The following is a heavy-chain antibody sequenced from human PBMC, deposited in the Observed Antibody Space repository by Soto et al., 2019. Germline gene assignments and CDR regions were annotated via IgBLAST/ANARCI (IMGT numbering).Heavy chain of an antibody. V-gene: IGHV3-33*06. CDR1: GFTFSSYG. J-gene: IGHJ4*02. CDR3: AKGGY. CDR2: IWYDGSNK. Sequence: GSLRLSCAASGFTFSSYGMHWVRQAPRKELEWVAVIWYDGSNKYYADSVKGRFTISRDNPKNTLYLQMNSLRAEDTAVYYCAKGGYWGQGTLVTVSS.